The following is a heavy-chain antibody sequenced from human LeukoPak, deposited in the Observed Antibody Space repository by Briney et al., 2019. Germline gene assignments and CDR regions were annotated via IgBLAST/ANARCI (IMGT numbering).Heavy chain of an antibody. J-gene: IGHJ6*04. CDR3: ARRYCSGGSCYSGMDV. Sequence: SETLSLTCAVSGGSISSSNWWSWVRQPPGKGLEWIGEIYHSGSTNYNPSLKSRVTISVDKSKNQFSPKLSSVTAADTAVYYCARRYCSGGSCYSGMDVWGKGTTVTVSS. V-gene: IGHV4-4*02. CDR2: IYHSGST. D-gene: IGHD2-15*01. CDR1: GGSISSSNW.